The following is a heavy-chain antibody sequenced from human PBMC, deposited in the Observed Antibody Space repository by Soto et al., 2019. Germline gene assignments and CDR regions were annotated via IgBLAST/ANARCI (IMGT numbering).Heavy chain of an antibody. CDR3: ATGLRGYSYGPVY. J-gene: IGHJ4*02. D-gene: IGHD2-15*01. Sequence: VQLVESGGGLVQPGGTLRLSCAASGFTFSSCEMNWVRQAPGKGLEWVSDISNTGNPIFYADSVRSRFIFSRDNAKLSLFLQMSSLRAEDTAVYYCATGLRGYSYGPVYWGQGTLVTVSS. CDR1: GFTFSSCE. CDR2: ISNTGNPI. V-gene: IGHV3-48*03.